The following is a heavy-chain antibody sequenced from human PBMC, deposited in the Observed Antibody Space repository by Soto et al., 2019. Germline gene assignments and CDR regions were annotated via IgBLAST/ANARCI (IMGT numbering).Heavy chain of an antibody. J-gene: IGHJ6*02. CDR3: AREYSRALYGMDV. D-gene: IGHD3-22*01. CDR2: MSYDGSNK. V-gene: IGHV3-30-3*01. CDR1: GFTFSSYA. Sequence: QVQLVESGGGVVQPGRSLRLSCAASGFTFSSYAMHWVRQAPGKGREWVAVMSYDGSNKYKSDSVKGRFTISRDNSKNTLYLQMNSLRAEDTAVYYCAREYSRALYGMDVWGQGTTVTVSS.